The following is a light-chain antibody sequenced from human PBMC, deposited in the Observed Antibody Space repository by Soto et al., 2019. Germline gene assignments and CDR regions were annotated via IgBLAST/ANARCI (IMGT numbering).Light chain of an antibody. CDR1: QTITTY. CDR2: AAS. CDR3: QQSYSALWT. Sequence: DIQMTQSPSSLSASVGDRVTISCRASQTITTYLNWYQQKPGKAPKLLIYAASSLHSGVPSRFSGSGSGTDFTLTISSLQPEDFAAYYRQQSYSALWTFGQGTKLEIK. V-gene: IGKV1-39*01. J-gene: IGKJ1*01.